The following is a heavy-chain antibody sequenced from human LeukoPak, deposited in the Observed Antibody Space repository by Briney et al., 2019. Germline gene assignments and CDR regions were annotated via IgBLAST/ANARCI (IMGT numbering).Heavy chain of an antibody. D-gene: IGHD6-13*01. V-gene: IGHV4-59*01. Sequence: PSETLSLTCTVSGGSISSYYWSWIRQPPGKGLEWIGYIYYSGSTNYNPSLKRRVTISVDTSKNQFSPKLSSVTAADTAVYYCARGRLIGQQLVPHSDYWGQGTLVTVSS. CDR1: GGSISSYY. CDR3: ARGRLIGQQLVPHSDY. J-gene: IGHJ4*02. CDR2: IYYSGST.